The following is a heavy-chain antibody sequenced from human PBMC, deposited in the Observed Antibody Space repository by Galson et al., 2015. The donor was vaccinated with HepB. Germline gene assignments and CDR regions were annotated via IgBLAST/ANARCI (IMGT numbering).Heavy chain of an antibody. CDR3: ARDRLTMVRGKRGGSWFDP. V-gene: IGHV1-46*01. Sequence: SVKVSCKASGYTFTSYYMHWVRQAPGQGLEWMGIINPSGGSTSYAQKFQGRVTMTRDTSTSTVYMELSSLRSEDTAVYYCARDRLTMVRGKRGGSWFDPWGQGTLVTVSS. CDR2: INPSGGST. D-gene: IGHD3-10*01. CDR1: GYTFTSYY. J-gene: IGHJ5*02.